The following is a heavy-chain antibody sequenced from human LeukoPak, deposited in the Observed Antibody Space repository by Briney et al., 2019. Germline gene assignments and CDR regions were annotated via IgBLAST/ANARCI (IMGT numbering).Heavy chain of an antibody. CDR1: GFTFSSYS. CDR2: ISSSSYI. V-gene: IGHV3-21*01. D-gene: IGHD3-22*01. Sequence: KTGGSLRLSCAASGFTFSSYSMNWVRQAPGKGLEWVSSISSSSYIYYADSVKGRFTISRDNAKNSLYLQMNSLRAEDTAVYYCASPDSSGYYQYYFDYWGQGTLVTVSS. CDR3: ASPDSSGYYQYYFDY. J-gene: IGHJ4*02.